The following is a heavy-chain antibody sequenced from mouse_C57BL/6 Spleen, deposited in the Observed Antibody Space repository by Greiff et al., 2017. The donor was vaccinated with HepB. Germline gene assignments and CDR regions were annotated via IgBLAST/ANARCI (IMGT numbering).Heavy chain of an antibody. D-gene: IGHD1-1*01. V-gene: IGHV2-5*01. CDR3: AKNDPYYGSSYYAMDY. CDR2: IWRGGST. J-gene: IGHJ4*01. Sequence: VQLQQSGPGLVQPSQSLSITCTVSGFSLTSYGVHWVRQSPGKGLEWLGVIWRGGSTDYNAAFMSRLSITKDNSKSQVFFKMNSLQADDTAIYYCAKNDPYYGSSYYAMDYWGQGTSVTVSS. CDR1: GFSLTSYG.